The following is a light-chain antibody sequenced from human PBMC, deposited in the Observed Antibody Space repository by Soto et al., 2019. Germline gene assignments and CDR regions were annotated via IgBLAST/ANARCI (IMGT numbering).Light chain of an antibody. CDR1: QSVSSSY. CDR2: GAS. V-gene: IGKV3-20*01. Sequence: EIVLTQSPGTLSLSPGERATLSCRASQSVSSSYFAWYQQKPGQAPRLLIYGASSRATGIPDRFSGSGSGTDFTVTIIRLAPEDFAVYDCQQYCGSPPITFGPGTKVDIK. J-gene: IGKJ3*01. CDR3: QQYCGSPPIT.